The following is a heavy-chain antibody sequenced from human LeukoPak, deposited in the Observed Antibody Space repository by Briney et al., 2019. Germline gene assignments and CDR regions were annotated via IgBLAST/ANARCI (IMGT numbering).Heavy chain of an antibody. D-gene: IGHD3-3*01. Sequence: GGSLRLSCAASGFTFSNYWMTWVRQAPGKGLKWVANIKQDGSEKYYLDSVKGRFTISRDNTKNSLYLQMNSLRGEDTAVYYCARGFSVGTFDYWGQGTLVTVSS. V-gene: IGHV3-7*05. CDR2: IKQDGSEK. CDR3: ARGFSVGTFDY. J-gene: IGHJ4*02. CDR1: GFTFSNYW.